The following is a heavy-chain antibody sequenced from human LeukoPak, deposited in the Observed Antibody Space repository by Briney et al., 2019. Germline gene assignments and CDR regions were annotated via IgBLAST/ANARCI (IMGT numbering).Heavy chain of an antibody. J-gene: IGHJ4*02. CDR3: ARDPGYCSSTSCYAFDY. CDR1: GGTFSSYA. CDR2: IIPIFGTA. V-gene: IGHV1-69*01. Sequence: SVKVSCKASGGTFSSYAISWVRQAPGQGPEWMGGIIPIFGTANYAQKFQGRVTITADESTSTAYMELSSLRSEDTAVYYCARDPGYCSSTSCYAFDYWGQGTLVTVSS. D-gene: IGHD2-2*01.